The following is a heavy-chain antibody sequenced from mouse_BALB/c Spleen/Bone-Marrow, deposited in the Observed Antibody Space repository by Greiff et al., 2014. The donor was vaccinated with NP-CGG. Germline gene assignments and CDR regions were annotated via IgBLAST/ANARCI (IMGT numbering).Heavy chain of an antibody. CDR3: ARTMIRGYFDV. J-gene: IGHJ1*01. D-gene: IGHD2-4*01. V-gene: IGHV1-9*01. CDR2: ILPGSGST. Sequence: VQLQQSGADLMKPGASIKISCKAPGYTFSSDWIEWVKQRPGHGLEWIGEILPGSGSTNYNEKFKGKATFTADTSSNTAYMQLSSLTSEDSAVYYCARTMIRGYFDVWGAGTTVTVSS. CDR1: GYTFSSDW.